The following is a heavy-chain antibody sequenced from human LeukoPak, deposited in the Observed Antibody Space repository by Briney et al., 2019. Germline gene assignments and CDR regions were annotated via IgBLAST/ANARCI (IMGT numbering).Heavy chain of an antibody. V-gene: IGHV4-4*07. Sequence: PSETLSLTCTVSGGSISSYYWSWIRQPAGKGLEWIGRIYTSGSTNYNPSLKSRVTMSVDTSKNQFSLKLSSVAAADTAVYYCARESGSGIAAADPYYYYYYMDVWGKGTTVTVSS. CDR3: ARESGSGIAAADPYYYYYYMDV. CDR1: GGSISSYY. D-gene: IGHD6-13*01. J-gene: IGHJ6*03. CDR2: IYTSGST.